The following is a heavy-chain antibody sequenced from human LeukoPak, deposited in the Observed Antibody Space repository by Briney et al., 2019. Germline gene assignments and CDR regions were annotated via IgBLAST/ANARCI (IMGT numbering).Heavy chain of an antibody. CDR1: GYSISSGYY. J-gene: IGHJ4*02. V-gene: IGHV4-38-2*02. CDR2: IYYSGST. D-gene: IGHD3-22*01. Sequence: PSETLSLTCTVSGYSISSGYYWGWIRPPPGKGLEWIGSIYYSGSTYYNPSLKSRVTISVDTSKNQFSLKLSSVTAADTAVYYCAREKRITMIVVVSVLGYFDYWGQGTLVTVSS. CDR3: AREKRITMIVVVSVLGYFDY.